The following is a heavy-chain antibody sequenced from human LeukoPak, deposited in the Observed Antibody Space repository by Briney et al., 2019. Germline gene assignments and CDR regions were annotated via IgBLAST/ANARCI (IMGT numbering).Heavy chain of an antibody. CDR1: GFTFSSYS. CDR3: ARDSPCSSTSCQGAFDI. D-gene: IGHD2-2*01. J-gene: IGHJ3*02. Sequence: GGSLRLSCAASGFTFSSYSMNWVRQAPGKGLEWVSSISSSSYIYYADSVKGRFTISRDNAKNSLYLQMNSLRAEDTAVYYCARDSPCSSTSCQGAFDIWGQGTMVTVSS. CDR2: ISSSSYI. V-gene: IGHV3-21*01.